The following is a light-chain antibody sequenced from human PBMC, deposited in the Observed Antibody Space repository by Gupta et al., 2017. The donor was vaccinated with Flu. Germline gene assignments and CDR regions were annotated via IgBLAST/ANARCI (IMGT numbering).Light chain of an antibody. CDR2: GNN. CDR1: SSNIGAGYD. J-gene: IGLJ1*01. Sequence: QTVLTQPPSVSGAPGQRVTISCTGSSSNIGAGYDVHWYQQLPGRAPKLLIYGNNIRPSGVPDRFSGSKPGTSASLAITGLQAEDESVYFCQSYDRTHYVFGTGTEVTVL. CDR3: QSYDRTHYV. V-gene: IGLV1-40*01.